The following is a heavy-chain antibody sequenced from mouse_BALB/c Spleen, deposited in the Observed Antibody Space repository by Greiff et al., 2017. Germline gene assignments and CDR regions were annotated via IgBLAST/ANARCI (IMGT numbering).Heavy chain of an antibody. Sequence: EVHLVESGGGLVKPGGSLKLSCAASGFAFSSYDMSWVRQTPEKRLEWVAYISSGGGSTYYPDTVKGRFTISRDNAKNTLYLQMSSLKSEDTAMYYCARREYGNYFDYWGQGTTLTVSS. J-gene: IGHJ2*01. V-gene: IGHV5-12-1*01. D-gene: IGHD2-10*02. CDR3: ARREYGNYFDY. CDR1: GFAFSSYD. CDR2: ISSGGGST.